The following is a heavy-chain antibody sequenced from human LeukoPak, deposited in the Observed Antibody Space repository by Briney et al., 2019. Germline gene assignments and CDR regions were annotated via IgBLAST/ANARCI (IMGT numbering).Heavy chain of an antibody. J-gene: IGHJ4*02. D-gene: IGHD3-22*01. CDR3: ARTMDDSSGYLLNGETYYFDY. V-gene: IGHV4-31*03. Sequence: SETLSLTCTVSGGSISSGGYSWSWIRQHPGKGLEWTGYIYYSGSTYYNPSLKSRVTISVDTSKNQFSLKLSSVTAADTAVYYCARTMDDSSGYLLNGETYYFDYWGQGTLVTVSS. CDR2: IYYSGST. CDR1: GGSISSGGYS.